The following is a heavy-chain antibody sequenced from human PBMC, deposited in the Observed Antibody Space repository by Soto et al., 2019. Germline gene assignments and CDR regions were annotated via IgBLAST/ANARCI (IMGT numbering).Heavy chain of an antibody. V-gene: IGHV3-21*04. CDR3: AKGGSLNWFDP. CDR2: ISSTTNYI. CDR1: GFTFTRYS. D-gene: IGHD3-10*01. J-gene: IGHJ5*02. Sequence: PGGSLRLSCAASGFTFTRYSMNWVRQAPGKGLEWVSSISSTTNYIYYADSMKGRFTVSRDNAKNSVYLEMNSLRAEDTAVYYCAKGGSLNWFDPWGQGTLVTVSS.